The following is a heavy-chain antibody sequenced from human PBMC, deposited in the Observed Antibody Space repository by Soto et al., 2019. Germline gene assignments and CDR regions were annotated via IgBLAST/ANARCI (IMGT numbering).Heavy chain of an antibody. Sequence: SETLSLTCAVYGGSFIGYYWSWILQPPGKGLEWIGEINHSGSTNYNPSLKSRVTISVDTSKNQFSLKLSSVTAADTAVYYCARELGRMVYAIWFDPWGQGTLVTVSS. CDR2: INHSGST. CDR1: GGSFIGYY. CDR3: ARELGRMVYAIWFDP. V-gene: IGHV4-34*01. D-gene: IGHD2-8*01. J-gene: IGHJ5*02.